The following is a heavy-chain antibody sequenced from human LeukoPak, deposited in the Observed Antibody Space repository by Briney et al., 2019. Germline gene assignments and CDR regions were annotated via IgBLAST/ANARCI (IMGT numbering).Heavy chain of an antibody. CDR2: ISGSGGST. J-gene: IGHJ6*03. D-gene: IGHD6-13*01. CDR1: GFTFSSYA. CDR3: ARDSSSWYGGYYYYYMDV. V-gene: IGHV3-23*01. Sequence: GGSLRLSCAASGFTFSSYAMSWVRQAPGKGLEWVSAISGSGGSTYYADSVKGRFTISRDNSKNTLYLQMNSLRAEDTAVHYCARDSSSWYGGYYYYYMDVWGKGTTVTVSS.